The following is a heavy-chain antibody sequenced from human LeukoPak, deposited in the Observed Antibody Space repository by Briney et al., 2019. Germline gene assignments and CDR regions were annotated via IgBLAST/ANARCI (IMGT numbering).Heavy chain of an antibody. J-gene: IGHJ4*02. Sequence: GGSLRLSCAASGFSFGTYGMHWVRQAPGKGLEWVTVISYDGSDKYYADSVKGRFTISRDNSRNTLYLQMNSLRVEDTAVYYCARGNYDNSGSFDSWGQGTLVTVSS. CDR1: GFSFGTYG. V-gene: IGHV3-30*03. CDR2: ISYDGSDK. CDR3: ARGNYDNSGSFDS. D-gene: IGHD3-22*01.